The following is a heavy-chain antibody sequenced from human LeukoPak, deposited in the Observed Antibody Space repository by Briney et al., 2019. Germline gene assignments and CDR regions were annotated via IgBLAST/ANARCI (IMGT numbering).Heavy chain of an antibody. V-gene: IGHV4-4*02. CDR1: GGSISSSNW. CDR3: ARVSNMVRGASDLDY. CDR2: IYHSGST. J-gene: IGHJ4*02. Sequence: SSQTLSLTCAVSGGSISSSNWWSWVRQPPGKGLEWIGEIYHSGSTNYNPSLKSRVTISVDKSKNQFSLKLSSVTAADTAVYYCARVSNMVRGASDLDYWGQGTLVTVSS. D-gene: IGHD3-10*01.